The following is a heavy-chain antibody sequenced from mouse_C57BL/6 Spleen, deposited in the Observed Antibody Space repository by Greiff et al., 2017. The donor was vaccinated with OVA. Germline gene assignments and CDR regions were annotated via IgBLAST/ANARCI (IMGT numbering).Heavy chain of an antibody. J-gene: IGHJ4*01. CDR2: IYPRSGNT. CDR1: GYTFTSYG. V-gene: IGHV1-81*01. CDR3: ARSDYYGSSYDAMDY. Sequence: VQLQQPGAELARPGASVKLSCKASGYTFTSYGISWVKQRTGQGLEWIGEIYPRSGNTYYNEKFKGKATLTADKSSSTAYMELRSLTSEDSAVYFCARSDYYGSSYDAMDYWGQGTSVTVSS. D-gene: IGHD1-1*01.